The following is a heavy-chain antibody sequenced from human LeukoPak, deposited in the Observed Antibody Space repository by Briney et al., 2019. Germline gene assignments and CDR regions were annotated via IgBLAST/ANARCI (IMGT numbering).Heavy chain of an antibody. Sequence: PSETLSLTCTVSGGSINNYYWKWIRQPPGKGLEWIGSIYYSGNTYYNPSLKSRVTISVDTSKNQFSLKLSSVTAADTAVYYCARLKEGIDYWGQGTLVTVSS. CDR3: ARLKEGIDY. V-gene: IGHV4-59*05. CDR2: IYYSGNT. J-gene: IGHJ4*02. D-gene: IGHD3-10*01. CDR1: GGSINNYY.